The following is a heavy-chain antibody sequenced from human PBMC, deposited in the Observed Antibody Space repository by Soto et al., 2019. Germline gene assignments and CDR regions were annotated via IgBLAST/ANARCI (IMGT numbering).Heavy chain of an antibody. J-gene: IGHJ3*02. D-gene: IGHD2-15*01. Sequence: EVQLLESGGGFIQPGGSLRLSCAASGFTFSSYAMSWVRQAPGKGLEWVSTITGGGDGTNYADSVKGRFTISRDNADDPLYLQMHSLRPDDTAISYCAIKGPCSLATFCSGSGCHYAFDIGGQGTMVTVSS. V-gene: IGHV3-23*01. CDR1: GFTFSSYA. CDR2: ITGGGDGT. CDR3: AIKGPCSLATFCSGSGCHYAFDI.